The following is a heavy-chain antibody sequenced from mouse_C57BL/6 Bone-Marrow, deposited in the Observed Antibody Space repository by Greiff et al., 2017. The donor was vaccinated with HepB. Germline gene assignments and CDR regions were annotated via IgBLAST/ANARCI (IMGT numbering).Heavy chain of an antibody. D-gene: IGHD2-4*01. CDR3: ARGDYDEKTWFAY. Sequence: DVKLVESGGGLVKPGGSLKLSCAASGFTFSSYAMSWVRQTPEKRLEWVATISDGGSYTYYPDNVKGRFTISRDNAKNNLYLQMSHLKSEDTAMYYCARGDYDEKTWFAYWGQGTLVTVSA. V-gene: IGHV5-4*03. J-gene: IGHJ3*01. CDR2: ISDGGSYT. CDR1: GFTFSSYA.